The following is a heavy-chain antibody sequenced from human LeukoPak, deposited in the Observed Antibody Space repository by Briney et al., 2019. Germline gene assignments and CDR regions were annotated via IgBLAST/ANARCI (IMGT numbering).Heavy chain of an antibody. CDR2: MNPNSGNT. V-gene: IGHV1-8*01. J-gene: IGHJ5*02. D-gene: IGHD6-13*01. CDR3: AREYSSSLNWFDP. Sequence: GASVKVSCKASGYTFTSYDINWVRQATGQGLEWMGWMNPNSGNTGYAQKFQGRVTMTRNTSISTAYMELSSLRSEDTAVYYCAREYSSSLNWFDPWGQGTLVTVSS. CDR1: GYTFTSYD.